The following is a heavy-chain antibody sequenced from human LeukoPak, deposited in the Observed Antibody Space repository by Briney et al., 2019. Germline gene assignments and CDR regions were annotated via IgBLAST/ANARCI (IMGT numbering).Heavy chain of an antibody. V-gene: IGHV3-48*03. J-gene: IGHJ3*02. CDR1: GFNFHSHE. CDR3: ARGGYCTTALCYAMNAFDI. CDR2: ISPSGTTM. Sequence: GGSLRLSCAASGFNFHSHEMNWVRQAPGKGLEFISYISPSGTTMYYADSEKGRFTISKDNAKNSLYLQMNSLRAEDTAVYYCARGGYCTTALCYAMNAFDIWGQGSMVTVSS. D-gene: IGHD2-2*03.